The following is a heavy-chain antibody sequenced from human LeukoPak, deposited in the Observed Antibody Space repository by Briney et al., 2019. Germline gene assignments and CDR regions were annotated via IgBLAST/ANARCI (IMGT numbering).Heavy chain of an antibody. CDR1: GGSISNYY. V-gene: IGHV4-59*01. Sequence: SETLSLTCTVFGGSISNYYWSWIRQPPGKGLEWIAYIYYSWNTNYNPSLRSRVTMSVDTSKNHFSLKLSSMTTADTAVYYCARGRRSSGRHDAFDIWGQGTMVTVSS. CDR3: ARGRRSSGRHDAFDI. CDR2: IYYSWNT. D-gene: IGHD2-15*01. J-gene: IGHJ3*02.